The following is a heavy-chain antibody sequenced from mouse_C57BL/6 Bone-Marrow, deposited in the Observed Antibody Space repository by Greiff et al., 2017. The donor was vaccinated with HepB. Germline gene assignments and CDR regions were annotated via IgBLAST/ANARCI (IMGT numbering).Heavy chain of an antibody. CDR1: GYTFTSYW. CDR3: ARRYGNYFYAMDD. Sequence: QVQLQQPGAELVMPGASVKLSCKASGYTFTSYWMHWVKQRPGQGLEWIGEIDPSDSYTNYNQKFKGKSTLTVDKSSSMAYMQLSSLTSEDSAVYYCARRYGNYFYAMDDWGQGTSVTVSS. V-gene: IGHV1-69*01. J-gene: IGHJ4*01. D-gene: IGHD2-1*01. CDR2: IDPSDSYT.